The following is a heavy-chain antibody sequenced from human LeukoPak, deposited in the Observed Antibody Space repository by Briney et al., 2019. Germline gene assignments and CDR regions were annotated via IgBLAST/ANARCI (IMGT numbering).Heavy chain of an antibody. CDR3: ARAARYSSGWYLY. V-gene: IGHV1-3*01. J-gene: IGHJ4*02. CDR2: INAGNGNT. CDR1: GFTFSSYA. D-gene: IGHD6-19*01. Sequence: GGSLRLSCAASGFTFSSYAMHWVRQAPGQRLEWMGWINAGNGNTKYSQKFQGRVTITRDTSASTAYMELSSLRSEDTAVYYCARAARYSSGWYLYWGQGTLVTVSS.